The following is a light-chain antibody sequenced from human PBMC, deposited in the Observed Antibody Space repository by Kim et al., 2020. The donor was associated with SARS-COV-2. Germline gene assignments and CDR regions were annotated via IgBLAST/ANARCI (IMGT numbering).Light chain of an antibody. CDR3: QQYYSTPYT. CDR2: WAS. J-gene: IGKJ2*01. V-gene: IGKV4-1*01. CDR1: QSVLHSSNSNNY. Sequence: DIVMTQSPDSLAVSLGERATINCRSSQSVLHSSNSNNYLAWYQQKPGQPPKLLIYWASTRESGVPDLFSGSGSGSDFTLTISSLQAEDVAVYYCQQYYSTPYTFGQGTKLEI.